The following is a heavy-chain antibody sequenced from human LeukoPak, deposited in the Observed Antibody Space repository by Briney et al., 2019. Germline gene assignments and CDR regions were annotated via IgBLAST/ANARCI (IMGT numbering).Heavy chain of an antibody. CDR3: TTGPYDYGSGTYFSGY. Sequence: KPGGSLRLSCEASGFSFSNAWMSWVRQAPGKGLEWVGRIKSKTDGGTTDYAASVKDRFTISRDDSERTVYLLMNRLKIEDTAVYSCTTGPYDYGSGTYFSGYWGLGTLVTVSS. J-gene: IGHJ4*02. CDR2: IKSKTDGGTT. CDR1: GFSFSNAW. D-gene: IGHD3-10*01. V-gene: IGHV3-15*01.